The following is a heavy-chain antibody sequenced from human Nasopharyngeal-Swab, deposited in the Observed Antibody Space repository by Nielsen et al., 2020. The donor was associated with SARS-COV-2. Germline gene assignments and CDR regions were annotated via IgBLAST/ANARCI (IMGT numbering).Heavy chain of an antibody. CDR2: ILPMIGLT. CDR3: ARDIGHCSSGNCYGDWFDP. CDR1: GGTFSSNG. D-gene: IGHD2-15*01. Sequence: SVKVSCKASGGTFSSNGITWVRQAPGQGLEWMGGILPMIGLTNYAQKFQGRVIITADKSASTAYMDLSSLTSEDTAVYYCARDIGHCSSGNCYGDWFDPWGQGTLVTVSS. V-gene: IGHV1-69*10. J-gene: IGHJ5*02.